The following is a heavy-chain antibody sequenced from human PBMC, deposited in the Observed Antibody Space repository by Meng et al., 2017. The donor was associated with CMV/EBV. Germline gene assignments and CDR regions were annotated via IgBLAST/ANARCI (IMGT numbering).Heavy chain of an antibody. CDR2: ISSSGSTT. V-gene: IGHV3-48*03. D-gene: IGHD3-3*01. CDR3: ARDVFRGEAFEI. CDR1: GFSFRLYE. Sequence: GESLKISCEASGFSFRLYEMNWVRQAPGKGLEWVSYISSSGSTTHYAESVKGRFTISRDNAKNSVYLQMNTLRAEDTAVYYCARDVFRGEAFEIWGQGTMVTVSS. J-gene: IGHJ3*02.